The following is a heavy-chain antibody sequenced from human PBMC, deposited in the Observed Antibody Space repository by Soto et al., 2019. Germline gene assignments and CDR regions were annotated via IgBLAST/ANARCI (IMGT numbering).Heavy chain of an antibody. V-gene: IGHV1-46*01. CDR3: ASAKGYYDGSDY. CDR1: EYTFTNYY. CDR2: INPRAETT. Sequence: QVQLVQSGAEVQKPGASVKVSCKASEYTFTNYYMHWVRQAPGQGLEWMGIINPRAETTTYAQKFQGRVTMTTETSTSTVYMELSSLRSDDTAMYYCASAKGYYDGSDYWGQGTLVTVSS. J-gene: IGHJ4*02. D-gene: IGHD3-22*01.